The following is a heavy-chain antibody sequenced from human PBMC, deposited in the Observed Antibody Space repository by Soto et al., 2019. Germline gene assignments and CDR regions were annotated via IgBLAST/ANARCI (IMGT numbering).Heavy chain of an antibody. Sequence: GASVKVSCKASGYTFTGYYMHWVRQAPGQGLEWMGMINPSAGSTSYAQKFQGRVTMTRDTSTSTVYMELSSLRSEDTAVYYCARGVPGGYCDYWGQGTLVTVSS. CDR2: INPSAGST. V-gene: IGHV1-46*01. D-gene: IGHD2-2*03. CDR1: GYTFTGYY. J-gene: IGHJ4*02. CDR3: ARGVPGGYCDY.